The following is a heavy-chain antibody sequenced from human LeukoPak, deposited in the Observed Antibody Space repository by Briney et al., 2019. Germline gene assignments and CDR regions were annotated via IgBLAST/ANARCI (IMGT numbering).Heavy chain of an antibody. Sequence: ASVKVSCKPSGHTFTGYYMHWVRQAPGQGLEWMGRINPNSGGTNYAQKFQGRVTMTRDTSITTAYMELSSLRSDDTAVYYCASWDWNPNYYFDYWGQGTLVTVSS. J-gene: IGHJ4*02. CDR2: INPNSGGT. CDR3: ASWDWNPNYYFDY. D-gene: IGHD1-1*01. CDR1: GHTFTGYY. V-gene: IGHV1-2*06.